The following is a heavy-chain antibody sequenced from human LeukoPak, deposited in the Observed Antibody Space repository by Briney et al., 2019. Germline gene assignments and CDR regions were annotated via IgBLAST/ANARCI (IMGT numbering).Heavy chain of an antibody. CDR3: VSMTGGNWFDP. CDR1: GFTFSSYE. CDR2: ISGGGSST. D-gene: IGHD3-9*01. Sequence: GGSLRLSCATSGFTFSSYEMNWVRQAPGKGLEWVSYISGGGSSTYYADSVKGRFTISRDNSKNTLYLQMNSLRAEDTAVYYCVSMTGGNWFDPWGQGTLVTVSS. V-gene: IGHV3-48*03. J-gene: IGHJ5*02.